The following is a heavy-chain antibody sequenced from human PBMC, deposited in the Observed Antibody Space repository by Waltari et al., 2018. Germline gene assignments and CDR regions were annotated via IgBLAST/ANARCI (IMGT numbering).Heavy chain of an antibody. Sequence: QVQLVESGGGVVQPGRSLRLSCAASEFTFSSYGMHWVRQAPGKGMEWVAVISYDGSNENYADSLKGRFTISRDNSRNTLYLQMNRLRPEDTAVYYCAKDTTMFGVALDYWGQGTLVTVSS. V-gene: IGHV3-30*18. CDR1: EFTFSSYG. CDR2: ISYDGSNE. CDR3: AKDTTMFGVALDY. J-gene: IGHJ4*02. D-gene: IGHD3-3*01.